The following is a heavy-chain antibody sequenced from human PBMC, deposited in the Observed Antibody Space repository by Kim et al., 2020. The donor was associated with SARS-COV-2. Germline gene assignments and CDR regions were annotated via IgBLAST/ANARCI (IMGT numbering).Heavy chain of an antibody. V-gene: IGHV4-59*01. J-gene: IGHJ5*02. CDR1: GGSISSYY. CDR3: ARVASSIAVAVAFDT. Sequence: SETLSLTCTVSGGSISSYYWSWIRQPPGKGLEWIGYIYYSGSTNYNPSLKSRVTISVDTSKNQFSLKLSSVTAADTAVYYCARVASSIAVAVAFDTCGQGTLVTVSS. CDR2: IYYSGST. D-gene: IGHD6-19*01.